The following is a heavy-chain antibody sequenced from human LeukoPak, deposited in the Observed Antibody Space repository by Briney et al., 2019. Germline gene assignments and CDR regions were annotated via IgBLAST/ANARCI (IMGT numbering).Heavy chain of an antibody. J-gene: IGHJ4*02. CDR2: ISSNGGST. Sequence: GGSLRLSCAASGFTFSSYAMHWVRQAPGKGLEYVSAISSNGGSTYYANSVKGRFTISRDNSKNTLYLQMGSLRAEDMAVYYCARAVATTSYFDYWGQGTLVTVSS. CDR1: GFTFSSYA. V-gene: IGHV3-64*01. CDR3: ARAVATTSYFDY. D-gene: IGHD5-24*01.